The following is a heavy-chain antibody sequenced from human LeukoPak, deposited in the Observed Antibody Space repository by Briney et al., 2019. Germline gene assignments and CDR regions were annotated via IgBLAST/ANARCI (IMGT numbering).Heavy chain of an antibody. Sequence: GGSLRLSCAASGFTFSDYWIHWVRHAPGKGLVWVSRINIDGSITNYADSVKGRFSISRDNAKNTLYLQMSSLRAEDTAVYYCARDRGPRTGFMVREAYDYWGQGTLVTVSS. D-gene: IGHD3-10*01. CDR2: INIDGSIT. J-gene: IGHJ4*02. V-gene: IGHV3-74*01. CDR1: GFTFSDYW. CDR3: ARDRGPRTGFMVREAYDY.